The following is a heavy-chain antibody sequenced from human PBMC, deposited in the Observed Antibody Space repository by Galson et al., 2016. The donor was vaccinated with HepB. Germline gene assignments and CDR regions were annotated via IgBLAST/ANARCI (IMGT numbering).Heavy chain of an antibody. CDR1: GGSISTYY. D-gene: IGHD3-22*01. CDR3: ARMIVVGDAFEI. Sequence: LTCTVSGGSISTYYWSWIRQPPGKGLEWIGYIYHTGSTNSNPSLKSRVTISVDTSKNQFSLKLSSVTAADTAMYYCARMIVVGDAFEIWGQGTMVSVSS. J-gene: IGHJ3*02. V-gene: IGHV4-59*01. CDR2: IYHTGST.